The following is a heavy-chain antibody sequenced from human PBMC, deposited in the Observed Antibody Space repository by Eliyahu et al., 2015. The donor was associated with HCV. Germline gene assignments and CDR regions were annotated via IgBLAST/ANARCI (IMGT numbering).Heavy chain of an antibody. CDR1: GFTXSSFA. CDR3: AKFRNSFVVANPFDY. V-gene: IGHV3-23*01. J-gene: IGHJ4*02. Sequence: VQLLESGGGLVQPGGSLRLSCAASGFTXSSFAMXWVRQAPGKGLEWVSAISGSGGATSYADSVKGRFTASRDNSKGTLDLQLNSLRAEDTAVYYCAKFRNSFVVANPFDYWGQGTLVTVSS. CDR2: ISGSGGAT. D-gene: IGHD2-21*01.